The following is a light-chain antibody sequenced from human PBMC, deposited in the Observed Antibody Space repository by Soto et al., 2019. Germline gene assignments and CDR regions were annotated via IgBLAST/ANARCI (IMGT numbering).Light chain of an antibody. Sequence: EIVLTQSPVTLSWSPGERATLSCRASQSVSSRYFAWYQQKPGQAPRLLIYAASSRAAGIPDRFSGSGSGTDFSLTISRLEPEDFAVYYCHQYASSRTFGPGTKVE. CDR1: QSVSSRY. J-gene: IGKJ1*01. CDR2: AAS. CDR3: HQYASSRT. V-gene: IGKV3-20*01.